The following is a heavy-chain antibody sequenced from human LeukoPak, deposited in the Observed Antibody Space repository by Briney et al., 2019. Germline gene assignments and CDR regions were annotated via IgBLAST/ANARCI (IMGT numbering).Heavy chain of an antibody. CDR1: GGTFRSYA. CDR3: ARGGYCSSTSCYASFDY. J-gene: IGHJ4*02. V-gene: IGHV1-69*13. Sequence: SVKVSCKASGGTFRSYAISWVRQATGQGLEWMGGIIPIFGTANYAQKFQGRVTITADESTNTAYLELSSLRSEDTAVYYCARGGYCSSTSCYASFDYWGQGTLVTVSS. CDR2: IIPIFGTA. D-gene: IGHD2-2*01.